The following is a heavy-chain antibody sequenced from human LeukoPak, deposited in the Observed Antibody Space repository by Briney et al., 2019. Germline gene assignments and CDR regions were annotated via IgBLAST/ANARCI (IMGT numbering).Heavy chain of an antibody. CDR1: GFTFSPYW. CDR3: AKERGYCSSTSCHVFDY. J-gene: IGHJ4*02. D-gene: IGHD2-2*01. Sequence: GGSLRLSCAASGFTFSPYWMHWVRQAPGKGLVWVSRINGDGSDTRYADSVKGRFTISRDNAKNSLYLQMNSLRAEDTAVCYCAKERGYCSSTSCHVFDYWGQGTLVTVSS. CDR2: INGDGSDT. V-gene: IGHV3-74*01.